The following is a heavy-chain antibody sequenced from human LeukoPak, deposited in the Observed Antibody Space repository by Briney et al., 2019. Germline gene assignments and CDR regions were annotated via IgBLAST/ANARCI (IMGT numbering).Heavy chain of an antibody. J-gene: IGHJ4*02. CDR2: ISSDGSSI. CDR1: GFTFSSHW. D-gene: IGHD4-11*01. Sequence: GGSLRLSCAASGFTFSSHWMHWVRQAPGKGLVWVSRISSDGSSISYADSVKGRFTISRDNAKNTLYLQMNSLRAEDTAVYYCARRYSNSFDYWGQGTLVTVSS. V-gene: IGHV3-74*01. CDR3: ARRYSNSFDY.